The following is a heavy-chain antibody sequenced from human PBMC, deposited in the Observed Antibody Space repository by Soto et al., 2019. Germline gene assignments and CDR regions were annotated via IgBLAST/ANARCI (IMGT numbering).Heavy chain of an antibody. Sequence: PSETLSLTCTVYGGSISSYYWSWIRQPPGKGLEWIGYIYYSGSTNYNPSLKSRVTISVDTSKNQFSLKLSSVTAADTAVYYCARAEDPYRAAAGRADWFDPWGQGTLVTVSS. CDR3: ARAEDPYRAAAGRADWFDP. CDR2: IYYSGST. CDR1: GGSISSYY. D-gene: IGHD6-13*01. J-gene: IGHJ5*02. V-gene: IGHV4-59*01.